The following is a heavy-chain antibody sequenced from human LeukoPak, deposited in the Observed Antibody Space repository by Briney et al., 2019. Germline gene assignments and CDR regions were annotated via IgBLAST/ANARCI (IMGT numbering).Heavy chain of an antibody. D-gene: IGHD3-3*01. J-gene: IGHJ4*02. CDR3: AKDQFSAYDFWSGYYGYFDY. CDR1: GFSFSNFD. Sequence: GGSLRLSCAASGFSFSNFDMTWVRQAPGEGLEWVSSISPGHATFYADSVKGRFTISRDNSKNTLYLQMNSLRAEDTAVYYCAKDQFSAYDFWSGYYGYFDYWGQGTLVTVS. V-gene: IGHV3-23*01. CDR2: ISPGHAT.